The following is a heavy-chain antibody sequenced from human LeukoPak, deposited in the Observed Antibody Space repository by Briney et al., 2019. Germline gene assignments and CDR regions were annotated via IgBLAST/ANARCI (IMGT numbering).Heavy chain of an antibody. J-gene: IGHJ4*02. V-gene: IGHV4-34*01. CDR2: INHSGST. CDR3: ARRDPRGDFDY. Sequence: SETLSLTCAVYGGSFSGYYWSWIRQPPGKGLEWIGEINHSGSTNYNPSLKSRVTISVDTSKNQFSLKLSSVTAADTAVYYCARRDPRGDFDYWGQGTLVTVSS. CDR1: GGSFSGYY.